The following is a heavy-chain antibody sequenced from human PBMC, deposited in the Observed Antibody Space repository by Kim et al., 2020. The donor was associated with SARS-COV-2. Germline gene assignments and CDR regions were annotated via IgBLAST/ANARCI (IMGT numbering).Heavy chain of an antibody. D-gene: IGHD2-2*01. Sequence: SQTLSLTCAISGDSVSSNSAAWNWIRQSPSRGLEWLGRTYYRSKWYNDYAVSVKSRITINPDTSKNQFSLQLNSVTPDDTAVYYCARDVPYCTTTSCFPRFSGLWGRGTLVTVSS. J-gene: IGHJ2*01. CDR2: TYYRSKWYN. CDR1: GDSVSSNSAA. CDR3: ARDVPYCTTTSCFPRFSGL. V-gene: IGHV6-1*01.